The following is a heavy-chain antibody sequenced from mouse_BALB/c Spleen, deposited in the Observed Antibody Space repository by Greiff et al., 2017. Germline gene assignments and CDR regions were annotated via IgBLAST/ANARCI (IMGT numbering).Heavy chain of an antibody. V-gene: IGHV1S137*01. J-gene: IGHJ2*01. CDR2: ISTYYGDA. D-gene: IGHD2-4*01. Sequence: VKLMESGAELVRPGVSVKISCKGSGYTFTDYAMHWVKQSHAKSLEWIGVISTYYGDASYNQKFKGKATMTVDKSSSTAYMELARLTSEDSAIYYCARSVDYDRDLFDYWGQGTTLTVSS. CDR1: GYTFTDYA. CDR3: ARSVDYDRDLFDY.